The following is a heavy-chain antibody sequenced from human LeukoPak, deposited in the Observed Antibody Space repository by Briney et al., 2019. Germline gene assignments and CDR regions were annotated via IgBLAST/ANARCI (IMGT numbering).Heavy chain of an antibody. CDR2: ISSSRSYI. CDR3: ARARQQLYYYYGMDV. J-gene: IGHJ6*02. Sequence: GGSLRLSCAASGFTFSSYSMNWVRQAPGKGLEWVSSISSSRSYIYYADSMKGRFTISRDNAKNSLYLQMNSLRAEDTAVYYCARARQQLYYYYGMDVWGQGPRSPSP. CDR1: GFTFSSYS. V-gene: IGHV3-21*01. D-gene: IGHD6-13*01.